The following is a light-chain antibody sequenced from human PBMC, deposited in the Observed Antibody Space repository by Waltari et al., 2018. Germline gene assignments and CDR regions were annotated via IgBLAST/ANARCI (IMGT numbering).Light chain of an antibody. CDR2: NAS. CDR3: QVRTSWLWT. J-gene: IGKJ1*01. CDR1: QIVTNN. V-gene: IGKV3-15*01. Sequence: EIVVTQSPATLSLSPGERVTLSCRASQIVTNNFAWFQQRPGQAPRLLIYNASTRATDIPARFSGSGSGTEFTLTINSLQSEDLAIYYCQVRTSWLWTFGQGTKVE.